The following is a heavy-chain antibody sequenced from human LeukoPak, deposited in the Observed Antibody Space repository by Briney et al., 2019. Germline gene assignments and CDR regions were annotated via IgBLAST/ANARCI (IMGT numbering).Heavy chain of an antibody. J-gene: IGHJ6*04. CDR2: ISGYNGNT. CDR1: GYSFSSYV. CDR3: ARDMGNSGLDV. Sequence: ASVKLSCKTSGYSFSSYVISWVRQAPGQGLEWFGWISGYNGNTNYAPRVQGRATMTRDISTTTVYMDLTSLRSDDTAVYYCARDMGNSGLDVWGKGTTVSV. D-gene: IGHD2/OR15-2a*01. V-gene: IGHV1-18*01.